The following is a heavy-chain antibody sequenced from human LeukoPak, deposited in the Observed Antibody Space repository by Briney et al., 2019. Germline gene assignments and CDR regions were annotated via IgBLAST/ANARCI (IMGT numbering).Heavy chain of an antibody. J-gene: IGHJ5*02. CDR2: IYYSGST. CDR1: GGSISSSSYY. CDR3: ARRIGIRLIAVAGHAWFDP. V-gene: IGHV4-39*07. Sequence: PSETLSLTCTVSGGSISSSSYYWGWIRQPPGKGLEWIGSIYYSGSTYYNPSLKSRVTISVDTSKNQFSLKLSSVTAADTAVYYCARRIGIRLIAVAGHAWFDPWGQGTLVTVSS. D-gene: IGHD6-19*01.